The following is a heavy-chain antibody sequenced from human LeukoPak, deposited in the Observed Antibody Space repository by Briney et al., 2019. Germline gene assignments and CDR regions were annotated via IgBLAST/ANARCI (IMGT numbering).Heavy chain of an antibody. Sequence: SETLSLTCAVYGGSFSGYYWSWIRQPPGKGLEWIGEINHSGSTNYNPSLKSRVTISVDTSKNQFSLKLSSVTAADTAVYYCARAPPFGYSYGLNWFDPWAREPWSPSPQ. CDR1: GGSFSGYY. CDR3: ARAPPFGYSYGLNWFDP. J-gene: IGHJ5*02. D-gene: IGHD5-18*01. CDR2: INHSGST. V-gene: IGHV4-34*01.